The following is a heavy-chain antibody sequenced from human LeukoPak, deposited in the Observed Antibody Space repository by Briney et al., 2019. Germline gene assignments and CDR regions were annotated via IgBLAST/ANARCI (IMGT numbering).Heavy chain of an antibody. V-gene: IGHV3-23*01. Sequence: HGGSLRLSCAASGFTFSSHAMSWVRQAPGKGLEWVSAISGSGGSTYYADSVKGRFTISRDNSKNTLYLQMNSLRAEDTAVYYCAKDLRITMIVVVTSFDYWGQGTLVTVSS. CDR1: GFTFSSHA. D-gene: IGHD3-22*01. CDR2: ISGSGGST. CDR3: AKDLRITMIVVVTSFDY. J-gene: IGHJ4*02.